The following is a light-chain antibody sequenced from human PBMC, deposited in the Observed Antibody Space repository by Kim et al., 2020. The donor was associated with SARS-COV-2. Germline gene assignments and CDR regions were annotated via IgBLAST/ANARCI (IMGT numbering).Light chain of an antibody. V-gene: IGKV3-15*01. CDR2: GAS. CDR3: QQYNNWPPWT. Sequence: EIVMTQSPAPLSVSPGERATLSCRASQSVSSNLAWYQQKPGQAPRLLIYGASTRATGIPARFSGSGSGTEFTLTISSLQSEDFAVYYCQQYNNWPPWTFGQGTKVGIK. CDR1: QSVSSN. J-gene: IGKJ1*01.